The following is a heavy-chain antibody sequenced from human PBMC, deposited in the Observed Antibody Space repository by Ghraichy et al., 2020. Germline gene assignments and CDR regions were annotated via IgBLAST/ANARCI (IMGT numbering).Heavy chain of an antibody. D-gene: IGHD6-6*01. V-gene: IGHV3-21*06. CDR3: ARDKRGVAARPYGMDV. Sequence: GGSLRLSCAASGFTLSGCSMTWVRQAPGKGLEWVSSITSNSDTIYYADSVKGRFTISKDNAKNSLYLRMNSLRVEDTAMYYCARDKRGVAARPYGMDVWRQGTTVTVSS. CDR1: GFTLSGCS. J-gene: IGHJ6*02. CDR2: ITSNSDTI.